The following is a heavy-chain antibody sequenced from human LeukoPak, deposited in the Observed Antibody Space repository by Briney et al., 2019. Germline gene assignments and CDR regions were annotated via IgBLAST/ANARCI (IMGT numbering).Heavy chain of an antibody. D-gene: IGHD6-19*01. Sequence: GASVKVSCKASGYTFTSYDINWVRQATGQGPEWMGWMNPNSGNTGYAQKFQGRVTMTRNTSISTAYMELSSLRSEDTAVYYCARGTRIAVAAPFSYYYYYGMDVWGQGTTVTVSS. CDR1: GYTFTSYD. V-gene: IGHV1-8*01. CDR3: ARGTRIAVAAPFSYYYYYGMDV. J-gene: IGHJ6*02. CDR2: MNPNSGNT.